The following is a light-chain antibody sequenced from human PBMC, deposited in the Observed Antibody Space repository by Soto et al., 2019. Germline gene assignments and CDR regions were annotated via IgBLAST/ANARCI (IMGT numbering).Light chain of an antibody. Sequence: QSALTQPASVSGSPGQSITISCTGTSSDVGYYNYVSWYQQHPGKAPKLMIYDVSNRPSGVSYRFSGSKSGNTASLTISGLQAEDEADYYCSSYTTNSTYVFGTGTKVTVL. CDR3: SSYTTNSTYV. CDR2: DVS. J-gene: IGLJ1*01. CDR1: SSDVGYYNY. V-gene: IGLV2-14*01.